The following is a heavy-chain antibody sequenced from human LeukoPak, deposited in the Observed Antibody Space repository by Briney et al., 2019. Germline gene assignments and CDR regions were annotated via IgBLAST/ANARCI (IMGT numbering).Heavy chain of an antibody. J-gene: IGHJ3*02. Sequence: SETLSLTCTVSGGSISSYYWSWIRQPPGKGLEWIGYIYYSGSTNYNPSLKSRVTISVDTSKNQFSLKLSSVTAADTAVYYCVSGSYYWGAFDIWGQGTMVTVSS. CDR1: GGSISSYY. CDR2: IYYSGST. D-gene: IGHD1-26*01. CDR3: VSGSYYWGAFDI. V-gene: IGHV4-59*01.